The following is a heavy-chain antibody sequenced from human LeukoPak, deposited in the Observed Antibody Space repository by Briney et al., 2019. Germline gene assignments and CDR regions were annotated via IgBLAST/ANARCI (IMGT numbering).Heavy chain of an antibody. Sequence: ASVTVSCTASGYTFTIYGISWVRQAPGQGGEWMGWISAYNGNTNYAQKLQGRVTMTTDTSTSTAYMELRSLRSDDTAVYYCARDLRYIWNYGARFHEPPFYWGQGTLVTVSS. V-gene: IGHV1-18*01. D-gene: IGHD1-7*01. J-gene: IGHJ4*02. CDR2: ISAYNGNT. CDR1: GYTFTIYG. CDR3: ARDLRYIWNYGARFHEPPFY.